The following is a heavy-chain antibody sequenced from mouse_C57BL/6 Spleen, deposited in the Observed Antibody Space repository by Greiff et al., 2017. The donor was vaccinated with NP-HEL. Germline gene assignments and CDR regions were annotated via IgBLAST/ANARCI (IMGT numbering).Heavy chain of an antibody. CDR1: GYTFTSYW. D-gene: IGHD2-3*01. V-gene: IGHV1-64*01. CDR2: IHPKSGST. Sequence: QVQLQQPGAELVKPGASVKLSCKASGYTFTSYWMHWVKQRPGQGLEWIGMIHPKSGSTNYNEKFKSKATLTVDKSSSTAYMQLSSLTSEDSAVYYCARRGWLLLDYWGQGTTLTVSS. J-gene: IGHJ2*01. CDR3: ARRGWLLLDY.